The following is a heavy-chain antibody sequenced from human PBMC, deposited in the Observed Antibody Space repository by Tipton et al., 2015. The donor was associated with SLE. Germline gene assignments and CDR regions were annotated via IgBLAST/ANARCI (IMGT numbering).Heavy chain of an antibody. J-gene: IGHJ5*02. V-gene: IGHV4-59*02. Sequence: TLSLTCTVSGGSVSSYYWSWIRQPPGKGLEWIGYIYYSGSTNYNLSLESRVTISVDTSKNQFSLKLSSVTAADTAVYYCARGETGWFDPWGQGTLVTVSS. D-gene: IGHD5-24*01. CDR1: GGSVSSYY. CDR2: IYYSGST. CDR3: ARGETGWFDP.